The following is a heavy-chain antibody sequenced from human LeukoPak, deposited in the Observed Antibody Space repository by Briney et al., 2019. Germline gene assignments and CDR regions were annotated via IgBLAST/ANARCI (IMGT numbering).Heavy chain of an antibody. V-gene: IGHV4-38-2*02. Sequence: SETLSLTCAVSGYSISSGYYWGWIRQPPGKRLEWVGSTSSSGNTYYNPTLKSRVTISVDTSKNQFSLNLTSVTAADAAVYYCARDLGYSGFDWAPWGQGTLVTVSS. CDR3: ARDLGYSGFDWAP. CDR1: GYSISSGYY. CDR2: TSSSGNT. J-gene: IGHJ5*02. D-gene: IGHD5-12*01.